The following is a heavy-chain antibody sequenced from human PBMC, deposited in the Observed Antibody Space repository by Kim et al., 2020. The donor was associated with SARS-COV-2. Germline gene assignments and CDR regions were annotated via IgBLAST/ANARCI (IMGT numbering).Heavy chain of an antibody. CDR1: GGTFSNYG. CDR2: IIPIFGTT. D-gene: IGHD5-12*01. Sequence: SVKVSCKASGGTFSNYGISWVRQAPGQGLEWMGGIIPIFGTTNYAQRFQGRVTITADDSTSTAYMELSSLRSDDTAVYHCAREQTSPYSGYDGLGWFDPWGQGTLVTVSS. CDR3: AREQTSPYSGYDGLGWFDP. V-gene: IGHV1-69*13. J-gene: IGHJ5*02.